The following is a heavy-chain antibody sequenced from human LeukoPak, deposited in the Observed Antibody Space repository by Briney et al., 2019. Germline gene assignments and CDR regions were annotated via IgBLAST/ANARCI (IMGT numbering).Heavy chain of an antibody. CDR2: IIPIFGTA. CDR3: ARDMDSSSLYGFYFQH. J-gene: IGHJ1*01. D-gene: IGHD6-13*01. CDR1: GGTFSSYA. Sequence: SVKVSCKASGGTFSSYAISWVRQAPGQGLEWMGRIIPIFGTANYAQKFQGRVTITTDESTSTAYMELSSLRSEDTAVYYCARDMDSSSLYGFYFQHWGQGTLVTVSS. V-gene: IGHV1-69*05.